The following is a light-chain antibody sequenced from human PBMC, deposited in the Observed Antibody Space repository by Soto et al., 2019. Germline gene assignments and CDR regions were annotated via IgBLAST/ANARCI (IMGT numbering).Light chain of an antibody. CDR2: EVA. Sequence: QSALTQPASVSGSPGQSITISCTGTSSDVGSYNFVSWYQQHPGKAPKLILYEVANRPSGVSNRFSGSKSGNTASLTISRLQTEDEADYYCTSYTNSVTLVFGGGTKLTVL. CDR1: SSDVGSYNF. J-gene: IGLJ3*02. CDR3: TSYTNSVTLV. V-gene: IGLV2-14*01.